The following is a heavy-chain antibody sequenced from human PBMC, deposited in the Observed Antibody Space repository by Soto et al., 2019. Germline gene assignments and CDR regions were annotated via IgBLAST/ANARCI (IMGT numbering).Heavy chain of an antibody. CDR2: IDKNGGTA. D-gene: IGHD6-19*01. CDR3: VKRIAVYGMDV. Sequence: PGGSLRLSCSASGFTFSSYAMHWVRQAPGKGLEYISAIDKNGGTAYYADPVKGRFTISRDNSKNTLSLQMSSLRPEDTAVYYCVKRIAVYGMDVWGQGTTVTVSS. CDR1: GFTFSSYA. J-gene: IGHJ6*02. V-gene: IGHV3-64D*06.